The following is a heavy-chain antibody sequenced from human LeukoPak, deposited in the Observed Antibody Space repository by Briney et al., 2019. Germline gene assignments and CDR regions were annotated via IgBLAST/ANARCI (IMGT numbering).Heavy chain of an antibody. CDR1: GLNFADYA. J-gene: IGHJ4*02. CDR3: AKESGKFDY. CDR2: ISADGGTT. Sequence: PAGSLRLSCVVSGLNFADYAMHWVRQPPGKGLEWVSLISADGGTTFSADSVKGRFTIARDNSKNSLYLQMNSLRSEDTAMYFCAKESGKFDYWGQGTLVAVST. V-gene: IGHV3-43*02.